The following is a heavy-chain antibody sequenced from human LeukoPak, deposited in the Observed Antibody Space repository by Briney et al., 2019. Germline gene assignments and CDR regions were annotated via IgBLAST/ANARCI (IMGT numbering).Heavy chain of an antibody. CDR3: ATTQGNLFGY. V-gene: IGHV4-59*08. D-gene: IGHD3-10*01. CDR2: IYYSGST. CDR1: GASITSYY. J-gene: IGHJ4*02. Sequence: SETLSLTRTVSGASITSYYWSWIRQSPGKGPEWIGYIYYSGSTTYNPSLKSRVTMSVDTSKSQFSLNLSSVTAADTAVYYCATTQGNLFGYWGQGTLATVSS.